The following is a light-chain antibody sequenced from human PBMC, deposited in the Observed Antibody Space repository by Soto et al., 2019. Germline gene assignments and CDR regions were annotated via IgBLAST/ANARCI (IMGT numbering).Light chain of an antibody. J-gene: IGKJ4*01. CDR1: QSLNTD. V-gene: IGKV3-15*01. Sequence: ETAMTQPPAPLSTSPGERATLSCRASQSLNTDFAWTQQKPGQAPRLLIYGASTRATGIPGRYSGSGSGTEFPLTITSLQSEDFAFYCCQQYNSWSLTFGGGTKVDIK. CDR3: QQYNSWSLT. CDR2: GAS.